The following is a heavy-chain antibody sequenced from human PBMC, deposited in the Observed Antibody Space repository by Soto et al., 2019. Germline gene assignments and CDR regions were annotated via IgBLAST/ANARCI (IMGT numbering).Heavy chain of an antibody. D-gene: IGHD4-17*01. J-gene: IGHJ6*02. CDR3: TRQAQLPLSSSASTTVVHQNPYYYYGMDV. V-gene: IGHV3-73*01. CDR1: GFTFSGSA. CDR2: IRSKANSYAT. Sequence: GGSLRLSCAASGFTFSGSAMHWVRQASGKGLEWVGRIRSKANSYATAYAASVKGRFTISRDDSKNTAYLQMNSLKTEDTAVYYCTRQAQLPLSSSASTTVVHQNPYYYYGMDVWGQGTTVTVSS.